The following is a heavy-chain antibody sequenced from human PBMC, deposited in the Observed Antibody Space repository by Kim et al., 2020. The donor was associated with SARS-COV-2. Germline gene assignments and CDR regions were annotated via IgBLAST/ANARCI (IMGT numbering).Heavy chain of an antibody. Sequence: GGSLRLSCAASGFTFSSYSMNWVRQAPGKGLEWVSYISSSSSTIYYADSVKGRFTISRDNAKNSLYLQMNSLRDEDTAVYYCAREEGTVTTYDYYYGMDVWGQGTTVTVSS. CDR3: AREEGTVTTYDYYYGMDV. CDR2: ISSSSSTI. V-gene: IGHV3-48*02. CDR1: GFTFSSYS. D-gene: IGHD4-17*01. J-gene: IGHJ6*02.